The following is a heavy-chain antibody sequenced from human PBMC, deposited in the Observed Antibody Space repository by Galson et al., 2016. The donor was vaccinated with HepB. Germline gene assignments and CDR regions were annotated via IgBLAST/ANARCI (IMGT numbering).Heavy chain of an antibody. D-gene: IGHD6-19*01. CDR2: ISYDDGSYK. V-gene: IGHV3-30-3*01. Sequence: SLRLSCAESAFTFSRYAMHWVRQAPGKGLEWVAVISYDDGSYKYYADSVKGRVTISSDNSKTTLNLQMHSLRPEDTAVSYCARDRSRGWLGAGFDCWGQGNMVAVSA. CDR3: ARDRSRGWLGAGFDC. J-gene: IGHJ4*02. CDR1: AFTFSRYA.